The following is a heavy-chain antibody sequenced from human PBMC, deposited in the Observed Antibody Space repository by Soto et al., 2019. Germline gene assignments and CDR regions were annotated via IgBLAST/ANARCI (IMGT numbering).Heavy chain of an antibody. CDR2: ISSSSSYI. CDR3: ARGNYDSSGYLLT. CDR1: GFTFSSYS. J-gene: IGHJ5*02. V-gene: IGHV3-21*01. Sequence: PGGSLRLSCAASGFTFSSYSMNWVRQAPGKGLEWVSSISSSSSYIYYADSVKGRFTISRDNAKNSLYLQMNSLRAEDTAVYYCARGNYDSSGYLLTWGQGTLVTVSS. D-gene: IGHD3-22*01.